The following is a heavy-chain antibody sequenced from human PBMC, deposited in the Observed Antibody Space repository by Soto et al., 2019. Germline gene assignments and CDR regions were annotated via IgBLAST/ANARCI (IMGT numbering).Heavy chain of an antibody. CDR1: DGSISSYY. CDR2: IYGTGTT. V-gene: IGHV4-59*01. D-gene: IGHD1-26*01. CDR3: AGFSSGTYLFDL. J-gene: IGHJ5*02. Sequence: VRLQESGPGLVKPSATLSLTCTVSDGSISSYYWSWIRQPPGKGLEWIGYIYGTGTTNYSPSLTNRVTISVDMSKNQFSLRLSSVIAADTAVYYCAGFSSGTYLFDLWGQGTPVTVPS.